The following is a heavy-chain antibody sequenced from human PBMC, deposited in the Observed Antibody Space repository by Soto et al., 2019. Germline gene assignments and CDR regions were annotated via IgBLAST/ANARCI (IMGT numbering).Heavy chain of an antibody. V-gene: IGHV4-30-4*01. CDR2: IYYSGST. D-gene: IGHD6-19*01. CDR1: GGSISSGDYY. Sequence: TLSLTCTVSGGSISSGDYYWSWIRQPPGKGLEWIGYIYYSGSTYYNPSLKSRITINPDTSKNQFSLQLNSVTPEDTAVYYCARGQWQNWFAPWGQGTLVTVSS. CDR3: ARGQWQNWFAP. J-gene: IGHJ5*02.